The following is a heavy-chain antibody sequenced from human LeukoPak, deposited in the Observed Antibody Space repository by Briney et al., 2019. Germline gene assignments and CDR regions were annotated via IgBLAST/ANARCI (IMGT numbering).Heavy chain of an antibody. CDR3: AKDRAATGVFDY. V-gene: IGHV3-30*02. Sequence: GGSLRLSCGASGFTFSSYGMHWVRQAPGKGLEWVAYIRFDGSDKYYADSVRGRFTISRDISKTTLYLQMNSLRAEDTALYYCAKDRAATGVFDYWGQGTLVTVSS. D-gene: IGHD6-13*01. CDR2: IRFDGSDK. CDR1: GFTFSSYG. J-gene: IGHJ4*02.